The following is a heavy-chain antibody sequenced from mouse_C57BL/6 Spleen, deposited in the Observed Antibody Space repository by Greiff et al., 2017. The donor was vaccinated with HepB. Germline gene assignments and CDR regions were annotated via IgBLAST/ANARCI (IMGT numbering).Heavy chain of an antibody. V-gene: IGHV3-6*01. CDR1: GYSITSGYY. CDR3: ARRAIYYDYDDY. J-gene: IGHJ2*01. CDR2: ISYDGSN. D-gene: IGHD2-4*01. Sequence: EVKLLESGPGLVKPSQSLSLTCSVTGYSITSGYYWNWIRQFPGNKLEWMGYISYDGSNNYNPSLKNRISITRDTSKNQFFLKLNSVTTEDTATYYCARRAIYYDYDDYWGQGTTLTVSS.